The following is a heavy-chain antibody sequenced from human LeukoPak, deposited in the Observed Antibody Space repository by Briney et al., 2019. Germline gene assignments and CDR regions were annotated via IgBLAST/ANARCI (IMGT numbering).Heavy chain of an antibody. CDR2: INHSGST. D-gene: IGHD3-10*01. CDR1: GGSFSGYY. CDR3: ARWSGGSGSYHLGNYGMDV. Sequence: SETLSLTCAVYGGSFSGYYWSWIRQPPGKGLEWIGEINHSGSTNYNPFLKSRVTISVDTSKNQFSLKLSSVTAADTAVYYCARWSGGSGSYHLGNYGMDVWGKGTTVTVSS. J-gene: IGHJ6*04. V-gene: IGHV4-34*01.